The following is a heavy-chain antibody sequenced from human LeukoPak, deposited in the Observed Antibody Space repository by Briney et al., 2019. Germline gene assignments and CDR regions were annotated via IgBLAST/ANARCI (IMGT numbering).Heavy chain of an antibody. D-gene: IGHD6-19*01. CDR3: ARPRSGWDS. J-gene: IGHJ4*02. CDR2: ISSSSSYI. Sequence: GGSLRLSCAASGFTFSSYSMNWVRQAPGKGLEWVSYISSSSSYIYYADSVKGRFTISRDNAKKSLYLQMNSLRAEDTAVYYCARPRSGWDSWGQGTLVTVSS. V-gene: IGHV3-21*01. CDR1: GFTFSSYS.